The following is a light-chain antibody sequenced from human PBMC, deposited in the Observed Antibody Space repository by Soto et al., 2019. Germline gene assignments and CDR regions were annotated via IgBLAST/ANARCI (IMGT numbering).Light chain of an antibody. J-gene: IGLJ1*01. Sequence: QAVVTQPRSVSGSPGQSVTISCTGTDSDIGGYNYVSWYQQYPGEAPKRMIYDVTKRPSGVPDRFSGAKSGNTASLTISGLQPEDEADYYCCSYGGSYAPYVFGTGTKLTVL. CDR2: DVT. CDR3: CSYGGSYAPYV. V-gene: IGLV2-11*01. CDR1: DSDIGGYNY.